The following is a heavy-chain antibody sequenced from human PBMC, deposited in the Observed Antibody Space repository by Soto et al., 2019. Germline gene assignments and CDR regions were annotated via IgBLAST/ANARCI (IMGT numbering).Heavy chain of an antibody. J-gene: IGHJ6*02. CDR3: TAWFGEFFYTMDV. D-gene: IGHD3-10*01. CDR1: GYTFTTYP. Sequence: QVQLVQSGAEVKKPGASVRVSCKASGYTFTTYPIHWLRQAHGQGLEWMGWIDAGTGYTKSSQRCQGRLTITRDTSATTAYMELSSLRSEDTAVYYCTAWFGEFFYTMDVWGQGTTVTVSS. CDR2: IDAGTGYT. V-gene: IGHV1-3*01.